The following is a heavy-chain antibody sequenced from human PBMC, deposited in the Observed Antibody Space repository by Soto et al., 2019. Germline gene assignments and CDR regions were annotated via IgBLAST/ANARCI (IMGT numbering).Heavy chain of an antibody. J-gene: IGHJ6*02. D-gene: IGHD2-8*01. CDR2: INPKSGGT. CDR3: ARGDSTDCSNSVCSFFYNHDMDV. Sequence: ASVKVSCKASGYSFTDYHIHWVRQAPGQGLEWLGRINPKSGGTSTAQKFQGWVTMTTDTSISTASMELTRLTSDDTAIYYCARGDSTDCSNSVCSFFYNHDMDVWGQGTTVTVS. V-gene: IGHV1-2*04. CDR1: GYSFTDYH.